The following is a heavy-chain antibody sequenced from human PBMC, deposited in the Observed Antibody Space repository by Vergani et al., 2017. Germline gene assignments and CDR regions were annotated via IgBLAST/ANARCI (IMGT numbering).Heavy chain of an antibody. D-gene: IGHD2-2*01. J-gene: IGHJ6*02. CDR1: GYTFTGYY. CDR2: LNPNSGDT. Sequence: QVQLVQSGAEVKKPGASVKVSCKASGYTFTGYYMHWVRQDPGQGLGWMGWLNPNSGDTNYAQKFQGRVTMTRDTSISTAYMKLIRLRSDDTAVYYCAFCRSTSCARPAGYGMDVWGQGTTVTVSS. V-gene: IGHV1-2*02. CDR3: AFCRSTSCARPAGYGMDV.